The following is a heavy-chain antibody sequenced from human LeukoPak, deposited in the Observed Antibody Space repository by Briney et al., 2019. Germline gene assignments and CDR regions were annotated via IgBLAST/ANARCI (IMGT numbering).Heavy chain of an antibody. D-gene: IGHD3-16*01. CDR3: AKGLRLLDS. J-gene: IGHJ4*02. CDR1: GFTFSNYA. CDR2: ISGFDPGT. Sequence: QPGGSLRLSCAASGFTFSNYAMSWVRQAPGKGLEWVSTISGFDPGTYYADSVGGRFTISRDNSKNTLFPRMNCLRAEDTAVYFCAKGLRLLDSWGQGTLVTVSS. V-gene: IGHV3-23*01.